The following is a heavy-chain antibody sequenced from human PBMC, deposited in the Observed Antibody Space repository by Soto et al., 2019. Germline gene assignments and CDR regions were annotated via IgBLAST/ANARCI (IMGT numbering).Heavy chain of an antibody. V-gene: IGHV3-74*01. CDR1: GFNFSNHW. J-gene: IGHJ5*02. CDR2: ITSDGKSK. CDR3: ARESGDWPLNWFDP. D-gene: IGHD2-21*02. Sequence: GGSLRLSCAASGFNFSNHWMHWVRQRPAEGLVWVSRITSDGKSKAYAESVKGRFAISRDNAKNTLYLQMNGLTAEDTAVYYCARESGDWPLNWFDPWGQGTLVTV.